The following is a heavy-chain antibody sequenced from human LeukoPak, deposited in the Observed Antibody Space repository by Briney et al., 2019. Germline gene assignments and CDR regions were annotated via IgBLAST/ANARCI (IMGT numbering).Heavy chain of an antibody. CDR2: INPNSGGT. D-gene: IGHD3-16*02. CDR1: GYTFTGYY. CDR3: ARGAGPITFGGVIVHFDY. Sequence: ASVKVSCKASGYTFTGYYMHWVRQAPGQGLEWMGWINPNSGGTNYAQKFQGRATMTRDTSISTAYMELSRLRSDDTAVYYCARGAGPITFGGVIVHFDYWGQGTLVTVSS. V-gene: IGHV1-2*02. J-gene: IGHJ4*02.